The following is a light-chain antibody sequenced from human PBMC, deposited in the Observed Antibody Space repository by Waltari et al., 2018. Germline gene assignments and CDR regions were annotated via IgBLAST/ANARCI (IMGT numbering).Light chain of an antibody. CDR2: DAS. V-gene: IGKV3-11*01. CDR3: QQRSNWPPLT. J-gene: IGKJ5*01. CDR1: QGVSSY. Sequence: EMVLTQSPATLSLSPGDRATLSCRASQGVSSYLAWYQQKPGQAPRLLIYDASNRATGIPARFSGSGSGTDFTLTISSLEPEDFAVYDCQQRSNWPPLTFGQGTRLEIK.